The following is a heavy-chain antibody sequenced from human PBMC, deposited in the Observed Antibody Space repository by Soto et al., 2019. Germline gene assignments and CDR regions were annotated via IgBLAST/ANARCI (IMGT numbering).Heavy chain of an antibody. Sequence: QMQLVQSGPEVKKPGTSVKVSCKASGFTFTSSAVQWVRQARGQRLEWIGWIVVGSGNTNYAQKFQEGVTITRDMSTSTAYMELSSLRSEDTAVYYCAAIRNTMIVVANNWFDPWGQGTLVTVSS. D-gene: IGHD3-22*01. V-gene: IGHV1-58*01. J-gene: IGHJ5*02. CDR1: GFTFTSSA. CDR3: AAIRNTMIVVANNWFDP. CDR2: IVVGSGNT.